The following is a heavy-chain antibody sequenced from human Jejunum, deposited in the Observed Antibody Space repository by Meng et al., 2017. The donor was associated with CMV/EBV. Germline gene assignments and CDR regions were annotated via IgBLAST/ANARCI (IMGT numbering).Heavy chain of an antibody. CDR1: GFSLSTSEVG. CDR2: IYWDDDK. V-gene: IGHV2-5*02. CDR3: AHFVGGYYPSRPDY. J-gene: IGHJ4*02. D-gene: IGHD1-26*01. Sequence: TTLKESGPTLVKPTQTLTLTCTFSGFSLSTSEVGVGWIRQPPGKALEWLAVIYWDDDKRYSPSLRSRLTITKDTSKNEVVLTMTNMDPVDTGTYYCAHFVGGYYPSRPDYWGQGTLVTVFS.